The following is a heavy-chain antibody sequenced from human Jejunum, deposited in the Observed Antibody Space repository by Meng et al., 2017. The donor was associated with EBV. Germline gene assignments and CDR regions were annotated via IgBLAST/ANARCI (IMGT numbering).Heavy chain of an antibody. CDR1: GGSVSSGGYY. CDR2: IYNSEST. Sequence: QVQLQDPGPGLVKPSETLSLTCTVSGGSVSSGGYYWSWIRQPPGKGLEWIGYIYNSESTNYKSSLKSRVTISADTSKNQFSLRLSSVTAADTAVYYCARDQNGSYFAYWGQGTLVTVSS. J-gene: IGHJ4*02. V-gene: IGHV4-61*08. CDR3: ARDQNGSYFAY. D-gene: IGHD1-26*01.